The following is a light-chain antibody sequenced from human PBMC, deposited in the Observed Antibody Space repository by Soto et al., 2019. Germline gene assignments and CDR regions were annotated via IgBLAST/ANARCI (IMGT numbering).Light chain of an antibody. J-gene: IGLJ1*01. CDR1: SSNIGAGYD. CDR2: GNS. Sequence: SVLTQPPSVSGAPGRRVTISCPGSSSNIGAGYDVHWYQQLPGTAPKLLIYGNSNRPSGVPDRFSGSKSGTSASLAITGLQAEDEADYYCQSYDSSLSGYVFGTGTKLTVL. CDR3: QSYDSSLSGYV. V-gene: IGLV1-40*01.